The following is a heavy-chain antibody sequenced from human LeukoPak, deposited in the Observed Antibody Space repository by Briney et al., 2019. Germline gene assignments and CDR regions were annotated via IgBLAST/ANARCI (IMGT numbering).Heavy chain of an antibody. V-gene: IGHV3-21*01. CDR2: ISSSSSYI. CDR3: ARELRWLSPPFDY. Sequence: GGSLRLSCAASGFTFSSYSMNWVRQAPGKGLEWVSSISSSSSYIYYADSVKGRFTISRDNAKNSLYLQMNSLRAEDTAVYYCARELRWLSPPFDYWGRGTLVTVSS. D-gene: IGHD4-17*01. CDR1: GFTFSSYS. J-gene: IGHJ4*02.